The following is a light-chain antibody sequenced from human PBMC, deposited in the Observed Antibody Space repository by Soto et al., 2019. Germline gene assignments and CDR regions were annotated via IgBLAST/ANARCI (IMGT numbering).Light chain of an antibody. CDR1: QSVNTN. Sequence: EIVMTQSPATLSVSPGERATLSCRASQSVNTNLAWYQQKPGQAPRLLIYAASARATGTPARFSGSGSQTECTLTISSLQSEDIAVYYWQQYNSWPPWTFGRGTKVEIK. CDR2: AAS. CDR3: QQYNSWPPWT. J-gene: IGKJ1*01. V-gene: IGKV3-15*01.